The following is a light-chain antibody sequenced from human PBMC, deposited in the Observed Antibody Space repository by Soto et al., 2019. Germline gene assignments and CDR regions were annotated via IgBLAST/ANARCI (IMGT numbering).Light chain of an antibody. V-gene: IGKV3-15*01. CDR3: QQYNNWPSRYT. Sequence: EMVMTQSPATLSVSPGERATLSCRASQSVSSNLAWYQQKPGQAPRLLIYAASTRATGIPARFSGSGSGTEFTLTISSLQSEDFGVYYCQQYNNWPSRYTFGQGTKLEIK. CDR1: QSVSSN. CDR2: AAS. J-gene: IGKJ2*01.